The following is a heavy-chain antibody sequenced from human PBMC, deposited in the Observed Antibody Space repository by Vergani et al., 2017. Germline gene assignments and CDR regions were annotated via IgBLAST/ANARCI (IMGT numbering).Heavy chain of an antibody. CDR3: ARTKSRDGYNSPYYYYGMDV. CDR1: GYTFTSYA. J-gene: IGHJ6*02. CDR2: INTNTGNP. V-gene: IGHV7-4-1*02. D-gene: IGHD5-24*01. Sequence: QVQLVQSGSELKKPGASVTVSCKASGYTFTSYAMNWVRQAPGQGLEWMGWINTNTGNPTYAQGFTGRFVFSLDTSVSTAYLQISSLKAEDTAVYYCARTKSRDGYNSPYYYYGMDVWGQGTTVTVSS.